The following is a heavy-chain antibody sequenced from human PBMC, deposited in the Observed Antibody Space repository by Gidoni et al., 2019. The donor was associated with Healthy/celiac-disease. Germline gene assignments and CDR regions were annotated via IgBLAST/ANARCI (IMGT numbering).Heavy chain of an antibody. D-gene: IGHD5-12*01. J-gene: IGHJ6*02. Sequence: EVQLVESGGGLVQPGGSLRLYGAASGFTFSDHYMDWVRQAPGKGLEWVGRTRNKANSYTTEYAAAVKGRFTISRDDSKNSLYLQMNSLKTEDTAVYYCARVTVEMATIWAEGMDVWGQGTTVTVSS. CDR3: ARVTVEMATIWAEGMDV. V-gene: IGHV3-72*01. CDR2: TRNKANSYTT. CDR1: GFTFSDHY.